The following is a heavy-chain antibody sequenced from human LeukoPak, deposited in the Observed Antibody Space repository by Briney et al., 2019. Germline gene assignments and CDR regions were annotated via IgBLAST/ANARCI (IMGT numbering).Heavy chain of an antibody. J-gene: IGHJ4*02. CDR1: GFTFSSYS. Sequence: PGGSLRLSCAASGFTFSSYSMNWVRQAPGRGLEWVSSISSSSSYIYYADSVKGRFTISRDNAKNSLYLQMNSLRAEDTAVYYCAKVVDYYDSSGYYGDYWGQGTLVTVSS. V-gene: IGHV3-21*04. D-gene: IGHD3-22*01. CDR3: AKVVDYYDSSGYYGDY. CDR2: ISSSSSYI.